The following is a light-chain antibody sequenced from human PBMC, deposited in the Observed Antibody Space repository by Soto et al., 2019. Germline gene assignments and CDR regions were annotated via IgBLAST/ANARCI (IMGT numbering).Light chain of an antibody. V-gene: IGKV3-15*01. CDR1: QSVSSN. J-gene: IGKJ1*01. CDR3: QQYNNWGT. CDR2: GAS. Sequence: EIVMTQSPATLSVSPGERATLFCRASQSVSSNLAWYQQKPGQAPRLLIYGASTRATGIPARFSGSGSGTEFTLTISSLQSEDFAVYYCQQYNNWGTFGQGTKV.